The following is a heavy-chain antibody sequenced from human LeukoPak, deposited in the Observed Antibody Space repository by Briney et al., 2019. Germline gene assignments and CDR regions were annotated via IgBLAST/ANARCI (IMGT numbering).Heavy chain of an antibody. CDR1: GGSFSGYY. D-gene: IGHD3-10*01. J-gene: IGHJ4*02. Sequence: PSETLPLTCAVYGGSFSGYYWTWIRQPPGKGLEWIGEINHSGSTNYNPSLKSRVTISVDTSKNQFSLKLRSVTAADTAVYYCARGSVSGQYYGSGSYYARWGQGTLVTVSS. CDR3: ARGSVSGQYYGSGSYYAR. CDR2: INHSGST. V-gene: IGHV4-34*01.